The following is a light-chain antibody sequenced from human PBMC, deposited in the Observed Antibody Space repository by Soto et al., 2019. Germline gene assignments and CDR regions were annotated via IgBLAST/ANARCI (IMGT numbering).Light chain of an antibody. J-gene: IGKJ1*01. CDR1: QSISSW. CDR2: DAS. V-gene: IGKV1-5*01. CDR3: QQYSNYPST. Sequence: DIQMTQSPSTLSASVGDRVTITCRASQSISSWLAWYQQTPGKAPKLLIFDASSLETGVPSRFSGGGSGTEFTLTITSLQPDDFATYYCQQYSNYPSTFGQGTKVDIK.